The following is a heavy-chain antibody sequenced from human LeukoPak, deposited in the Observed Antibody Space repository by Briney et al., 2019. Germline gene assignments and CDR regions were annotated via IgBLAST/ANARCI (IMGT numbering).Heavy chain of an antibody. D-gene: IGHD3-16*01. CDR1: GFTFSNYA. CDR3: ARETRRGDAFDI. CDR2: ISSNGGST. J-gene: IGHJ3*02. V-gene: IGHV3-64*01. Sequence: GGSPRLSCAASGFTFSNYAMHWVRQAPGQRLEYVSAISSNGGSTYYANSVKGRFTISRDKSKNTVYLKMGSLRAEDMAVYYCARETRRGDAFDIWGQGTMFTVSS.